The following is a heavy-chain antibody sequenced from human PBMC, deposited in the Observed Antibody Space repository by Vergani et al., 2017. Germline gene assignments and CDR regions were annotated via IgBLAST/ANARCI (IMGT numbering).Heavy chain of an antibody. CDR1: GGSFSGYY. V-gene: IGHV4-34*01. J-gene: IGHJ6*03. CDR2: INHSGST. CDR3: ARGYSSSWYPYYYYYMDV. Sequence: QVQLQQWGAGLLKPSETLSLTCAVYGGSFSGYYWSWIRQPPGKGLEWIGEINHSGSTNYNPSLKSRVTISVDTSKNQFSLKLSSVTAADTAVYYCARGYSSSWYPYYYYYMDVWGKGP. D-gene: IGHD6-13*01.